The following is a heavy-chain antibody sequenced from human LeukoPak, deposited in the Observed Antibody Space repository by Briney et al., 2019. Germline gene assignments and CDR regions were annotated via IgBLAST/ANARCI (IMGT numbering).Heavy chain of an antibody. Sequence: GGSLRLSCAASGFTFSSYSMSWVRQAPGKGLEWVSIISDSGANTYYADSVRGRFTISRDNSKNTLYLQMNSLRAEDTAVYYCAKGLISSYYDSSGYYEGKCWGQGTLVTVSS. V-gene: IGHV3-23*01. D-gene: IGHD3-22*01. CDR1: GFTFSSYS. CDR2: ISDSGANT. CDR3: AKGLISSYYDSSGYYEGKC. J-gene: IGHJ4*02.